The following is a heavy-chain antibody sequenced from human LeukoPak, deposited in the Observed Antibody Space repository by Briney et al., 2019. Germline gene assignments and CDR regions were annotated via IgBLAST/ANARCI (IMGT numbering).Heavy chain of an antibody. CDR3: AKFGYCTNGVCDDY. CDR1: GFTFSSYW. CDR2: INSDGSST. V-gene: IGHV3-74*01. D-gene: IGHD2-8*01. Sequence: PGGSLRLSCAASGFTFSSYWMHWVRQAPGKGLVWVSRINSDGSSTSYADSVKGRFTISRDNAKNTLYLQMNSLRAEDTAVYYCAKFGYCTNGVCDDYWGQGTLVTVSS. J-gene: IGHJ4*02.